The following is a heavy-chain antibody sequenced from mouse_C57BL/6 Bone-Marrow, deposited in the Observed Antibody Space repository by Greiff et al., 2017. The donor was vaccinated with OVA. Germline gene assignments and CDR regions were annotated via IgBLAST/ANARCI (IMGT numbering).Heavy chain of an antibody. J-gene: IGHJ4*01. D-gene: IGHD2-5*01. CDR1: GYTFTSYW. Sequence: QVQLQQPGAELVKPGASVKLSCKASGYTFTSYWMQWVKQRPGQGLEWIGEIDPSDSYTNYNQKFKGKATLTVDTSSSTAYMQLSSLTSEDSAFYYCAREGYYSNLYYAMDYWGQGTSVTVSS. V-gene: IGHV1-50*01. CDR3: AREGYYSNLYYAMDY. CDR2: IDPSDSYT.